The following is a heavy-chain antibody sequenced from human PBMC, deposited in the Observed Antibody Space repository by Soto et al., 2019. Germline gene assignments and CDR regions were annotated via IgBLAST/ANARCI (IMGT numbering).Heavy chain of an antibody. CDR1: GGSISSGGYS. Sequence: QLQLQESGSGLVKPSQTLSLTCAVSGGSISSGGYSWSWIRQPPGKGLEWIGYIYHSGSTFYNPSLQSRLTLSVDRSKNQFSLRLSSVTAADTAVYYCARAGGHFDYWGQGILVTVSS. J-gene: IGHJ4*02. CDR3: ARAGGHFDY. D-gene: IGHD2-15*01. CDR2: IYHSGST. V-gene: IGHV4-30-2*01.